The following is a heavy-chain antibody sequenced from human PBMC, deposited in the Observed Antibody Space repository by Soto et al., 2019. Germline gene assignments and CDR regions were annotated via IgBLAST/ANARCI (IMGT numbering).Heavy chain of an antibody. Sequence: SETLSLTCTVSGGSISSGGYYWSWIRQHPGQGLEWIGYIYFSGSTYYNPSLKSRVTISVDTSKNQFSLKLSSLTPEDTAVYYCARGAFIVSPSTGFDYWGQG. CDR2: IYFSGST. V-gene: IGHV4-31*03. D-gene: IGHD2-2*01. CDR1: GGSISSGGYY. CDR3: ARGAFIVSPSTGFDY. J-gene: IGHJ4*02.